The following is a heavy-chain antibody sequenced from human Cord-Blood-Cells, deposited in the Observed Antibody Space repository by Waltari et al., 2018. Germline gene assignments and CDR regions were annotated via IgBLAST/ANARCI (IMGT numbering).Heavy chain of an antibody. CDR2: INHSGST. CDR1: GGSFSGYY. V-gene: IGHV4-34*01. Sequence: QVQLQQWGAGLLKPSETLSLTCAAYGGSFSGYYWSWIRQHPGKGLEWIGEINHSGSTNYNPSLKSRVTISVDTSKNQFSLKLSSVTAADTAVYYCAREVDFDAFDIWGQGTMVTVSS. J-gene: IGHJ3*02. D-gene: IGHD2-15*01. CDR3: AREVDFDAFDI.